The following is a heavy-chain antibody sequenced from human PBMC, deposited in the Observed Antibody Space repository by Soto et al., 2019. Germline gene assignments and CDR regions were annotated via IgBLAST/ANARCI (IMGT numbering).Heavy chain of an antibody. CDR2: IRSSGRSI. V-gene: IGHV3-48*03. CDR3: TRVRDSNDY. J-gene: IGHJ4*02. CDR1: GFTFSSYE. D-gene: IGHD3-22*01. Sequence: GSLRLSCVGXGFTFSSYEMNWVRQAPGKGLEGISNIRSSGRSINYADSVKGRFTISRDNAKNSLSLQMNSLRAEDTAVYYCTRVRDSNDYWGQGTLVT.